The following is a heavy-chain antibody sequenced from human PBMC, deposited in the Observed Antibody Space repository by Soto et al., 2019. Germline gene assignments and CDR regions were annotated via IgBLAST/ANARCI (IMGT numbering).Heavy chain of an antibody. J-gene: IGHJ1*01. Sequence: QVQLQQWGAGLLKPSETLSLTCAVYGGSFSGYYWSWIRQPPGKGLEWIGEINHSGSTNYKPSLKSRVTISVDTSKNHFSLKLSSVTAADTAVYYCARGGVGATLGHCGQGTLVTVSS. CDR3: ARGGVGATLGH. CDR2: INHSGST. V-gene: IGHV4-34*01. CDR1: GGSFSGYY. D-gene: IGHD1-26*01.